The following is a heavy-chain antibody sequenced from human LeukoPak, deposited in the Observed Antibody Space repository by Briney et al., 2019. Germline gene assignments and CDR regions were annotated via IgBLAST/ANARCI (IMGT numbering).Heavy chain of an antibody. J-gene: IGHJ5*02. CDR1: GGSISSSSYY. CDR2: IYYSGST. D-gene: IGHD6-13*01. V-gene: IGHV4-61*05. CDR3: ARGTGYSSSWYWFDP. Sequence: PSETLSLTCTVSGGSISSSSYYWGWIRQPPGKGLEWIGYIYYSGSTNYNPSLKSRVTKSVDTSKNQFSLKLSSVTAADTAVYYCARGTGYSSSWYWFDPWGQGTLVTVSS.